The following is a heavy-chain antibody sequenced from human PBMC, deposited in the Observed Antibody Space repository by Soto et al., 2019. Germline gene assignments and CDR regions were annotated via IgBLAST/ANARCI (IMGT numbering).Heavy chain of an antibody. CDR3: AADLGPAYDSNNWFDP. D-gene: IGHD2-21*01. J-gene: IGHJ5*02. CDR1: GFIFSHAW. Sequence: EVQLVESGGDLVKPGGSLRLACAASGFIFSHAWFHWVRQPPGKGLELVGRVKNNGGATDYAASVKGRFTISRDDSKDTVYLQMSSLRTEDTAIYYCAADLGPAYDSNNWFDPWGQGNLVTVSS. CDR2: VKNNGGAT. V-gene: IGHV3-15*07.